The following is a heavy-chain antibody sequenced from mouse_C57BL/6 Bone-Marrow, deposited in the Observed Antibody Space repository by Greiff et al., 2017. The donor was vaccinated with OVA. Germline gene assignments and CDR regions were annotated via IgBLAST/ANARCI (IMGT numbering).Heavy chain of an antibody. J-gene: IGHJ4*01. V-gene: IGHV2-9*01. D-gene: IGHD2-5*01. CDR3: AKHDSNFDYAMDY. CDR2: IWGGGST. CDR1: GFSFTSYG. Sequence: VKVVESGPGLVAPSQSLSITCTVSGFSFTSYGVDWVRQPPGKGLEWLGVIWGGGSTNYNSALMSRLSISKDNSKSQVFLKMNSLQTDDTAMYYCAKHDSNFDYAMDYWGQGTSVTVSS.